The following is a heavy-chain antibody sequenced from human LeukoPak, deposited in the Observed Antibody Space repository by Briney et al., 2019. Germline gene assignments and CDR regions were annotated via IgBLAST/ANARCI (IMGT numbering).Heavy chain of an antibody. CDR2: IYHSGST. CDR1: GYSISSGYY. CDR3: ARVYLETFQH. Sequence: SETLSLTCTVSGYSISSGYYWGWIRQPPGKGLEWIGSIYHSGSTYYNPSLKSRVTISVDTSKNQFSLKLSSVTAADTAVYYCARVYLETFQHWGQGTLVTVSS. D-gene: IGHD2-8*01. J-gene: IGHJ1*01. V-gene: IGHV4-38-2*02.